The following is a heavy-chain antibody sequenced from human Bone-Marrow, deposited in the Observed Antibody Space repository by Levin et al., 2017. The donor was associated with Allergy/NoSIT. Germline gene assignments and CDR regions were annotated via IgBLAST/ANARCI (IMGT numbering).Heavy chain of an antibody. D-gene: IGHD6-13*01. CDR2: IGTAGDT. J-gene: IGHJ6*02. Sequence: GESLKISCAASGFTFSSYDMHWVRQATGKGLEWVSAIGTAGDTYYPGSVKGRFTISRENAKNSLYLQMNSLRAGDTAVYYCARGGSSLLDYYGMDVWGQGTTVTVSS. CDR1: GFTFSSYD. V-gene: IGHV3-13*01. CDR3: ARGGSSLLDYYGMDV.